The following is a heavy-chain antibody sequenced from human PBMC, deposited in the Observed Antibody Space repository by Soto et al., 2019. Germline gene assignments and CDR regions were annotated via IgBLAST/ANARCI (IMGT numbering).Heavy chain of an antibody. CDR2: IYYNGNT. Sequence: QVQLQESGPGLVKPSQTLSLTCTVSGGSISSGGYYWTWIRQHPGKGLEWIGYIYYNGNTYYNPSLKSRVTISIDTSKSQFALNLASVAAADTAVYFCARPNNAYYYYMDVWGKGTTVTVSS. CDR3: ARPNNAYYYYMDV. CDR1: GGSISSGGYY. J-gene: IGHJ6*03. D-gene: IGHD1-20*01. V-gene: IGHV4-31*03.